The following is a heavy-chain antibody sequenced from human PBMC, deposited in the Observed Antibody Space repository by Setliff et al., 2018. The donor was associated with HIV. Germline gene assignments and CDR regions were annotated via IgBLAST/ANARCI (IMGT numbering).Heavy chain of an antibody. D-gene: IGHD4-17*01. V-gene: IGHV4-39*07. Sequence: PSETLSLTCTISGGSFSSSSYSWGWIRQPPGKGLEWIGTIYRSGSTYHTPSLKSRVTISVDTSQNQFSLKLSSVTAADTAVYYCASGALYYYYYMDFWGKGTTVTVSS. CDR3: ASGALYYYYYMDF. CDR1: GGSFSSSSYS. J-gene: IGHJ6*03. CDR2: IYRSGST.